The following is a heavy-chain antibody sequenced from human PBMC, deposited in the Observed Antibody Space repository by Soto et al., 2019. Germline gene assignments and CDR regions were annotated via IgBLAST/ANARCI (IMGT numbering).Heavy chain of an antibody. D-gene: IGHD6-13*01. J-gene: IGHJ4*02. CDR2: IYYSGSS. V-gene: IGHV4-31*03. CDR1: GGSISSGGYY. Sequence: SETLSLTCTVSGGSISSGGYYWSWIRQHPGKGLEWIGYIYYSGSSYYNPSLKSRVTISVDTSKSQFSLKLSSVTAADTAVYYCARRWRDYFAFWGQGTLVTVSS. CDR3: ARRWRDYFAF.